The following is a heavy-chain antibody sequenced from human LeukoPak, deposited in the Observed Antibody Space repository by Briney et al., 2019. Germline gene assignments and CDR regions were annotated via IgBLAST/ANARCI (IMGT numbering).Heavy chain of an antibody. D-gene: IGHD5-12*01. V-gene: IGHV3-21*01. CDR2: ISSSSSYT. CDR3: ARGRGYSGYDFGY. J-gene: IGHJ4*02. CDR1: GFTFSSYS. Sequence: GGSLRLSCAASGFTFSSYSMNWVRQAPGKGLEWVSSISSSSSYTYYADSVKGRFTISRDSDKNSLYLQMDSLRAEDTAVYYCARGRGYSGYDFGYWGQGTLVTVSS.